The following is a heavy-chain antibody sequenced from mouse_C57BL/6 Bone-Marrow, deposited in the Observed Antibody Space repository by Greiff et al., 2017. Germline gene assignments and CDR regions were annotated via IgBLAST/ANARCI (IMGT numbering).Heavy chain of an antibody. V-gene: IGHV1-69*01. J-gene: IGHJ3*01. D-gene: IGHD1-1*01. CDR2: IDPSDSYT. CDR1: GYTFTSYW. Sequence: VQLQQPGAELVMPGASVKLSCKASGYTFTSYWMHWVKQRPGQGLEWIGEIDPSDSYTNYNQKFKGKFTLTVDKSSSTAYMQLSSLTSEDSAVYYCAREDITTVGGFAYWGQGTLVTVSA. CDR3: AREDITTVGGFAY.